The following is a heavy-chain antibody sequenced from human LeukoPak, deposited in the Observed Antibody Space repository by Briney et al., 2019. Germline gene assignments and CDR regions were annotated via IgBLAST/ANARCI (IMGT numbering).Heavy chain of an antibody. Sequence: GGSLRLPCAASGFTFSSYVMTWVRQAPGKGLEWVSVISGSGTNTDYADSVKGRFTISRDNSKNTLYLQMGSLRAEDMAVYYCARESYGSGRYTDYWGQGTLVTVSS. V-gene: IGHV3-23*01. CDR2: ISGSGTNT. CDR3: ARESYGSGRYTDY. D-gene: IGHD3-10*01. CDR1: GFTFSSYV. J-gene: IGHJ4*02.